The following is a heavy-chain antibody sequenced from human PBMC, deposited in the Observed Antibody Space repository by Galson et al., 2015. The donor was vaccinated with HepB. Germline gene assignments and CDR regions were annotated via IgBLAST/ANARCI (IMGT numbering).Heavy chain of an antibody. J-gene: IGHJ3*02. CDR3: ARRERGNWNYNPYLFDI. V-gene: IGHV5-51*01. CDR1: GYSFTSYW. CDR2: IYPGDSDT. Sequence: QSGAEVKKPGESLKISCKGSGYSFTSYWIGWVRQMPGKGLEWMGIIYPGDSDTRYSPSFQGQVTISADKSISTAYLQWSSLKASDTAMYYCARRERGNWNYNPYLFDIWGQGTMVTVSS. D-gene: IGHD1-7*01.